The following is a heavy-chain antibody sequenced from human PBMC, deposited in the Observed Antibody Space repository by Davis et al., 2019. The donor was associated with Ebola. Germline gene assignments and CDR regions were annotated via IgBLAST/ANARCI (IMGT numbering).Heavy chain of an antibody. J-gene: IGHJ4*02. CDR1: GGSFSDYY. CDR3: ARDDSYGAFDF. V-gene: IGHV4-59*01. D-gene: IGHD5-18*01. Sequence: MPSETLSLTCAGYGGSFSDYYWSWIRQPPGKGLEWIAYIYDSKNNNYNPSLKSRVTISIDTSKKQFSLKLSSLTAADTAVYFCARDDSYGAFDFWGQGTLVTVSS. CDR2: IYDSKNN.